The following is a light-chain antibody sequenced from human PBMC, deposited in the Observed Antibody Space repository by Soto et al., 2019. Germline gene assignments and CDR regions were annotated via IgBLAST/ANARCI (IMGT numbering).Light chain of an antibody. CDR3: QQSYSSFSWT. CDR2: AAS. Sequence: DIQMTQSPSSLSASVGDRVTITCRASQSISTYLNWYQQKPGRAPKLLIYAASSLQSGVPSRFSGSGSGTDFTLTINSLQPEDFATYYCQQSYSSFSWTFGQGTKVDIK. V-gene: IGKV1-39*01. CDR1: QSISTY. J-gene: IGKJ1*01.